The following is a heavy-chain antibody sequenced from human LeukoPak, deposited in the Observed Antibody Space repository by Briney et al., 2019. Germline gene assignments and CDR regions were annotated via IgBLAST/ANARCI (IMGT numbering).Heavy chain of an antibody. V-gene: IGHV4-59*08. Sequence: SETLSLTCTVSGGSISSDYWSWIRQPPGRGLEWIGFNYYSGRTNYKPSLKSRVTTSVDTSKNQFSLKLTSVTAADTAVYHCVRHVVALGVNAAFDYWGQGILVTVSS. CDR2: NYYSGRT. J-gene: IGHJ4*02. D-gene: IGHD2-21*01. CDR1: GGSISSDY. CDR3: VRHVVALGVNAAFDY.